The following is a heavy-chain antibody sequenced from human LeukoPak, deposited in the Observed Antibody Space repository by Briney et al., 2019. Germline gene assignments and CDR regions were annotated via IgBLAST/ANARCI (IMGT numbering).Heavy chain of an antibody. J-gene: IGHJ4*02. CDR3: ARGRPSSIVVVVAAPASPDY. Sequence: GASVKVSCKASGYTFTSYDINWVRQATGQGLEWMGWMNPNSGNTGYAQKFQGRVTMTRNTSISTAYMELSSLRSEDTAVYYCARGRPSSIVVVVAAPASPDYWGQGTLVTVSS. CDR1: GYTFTSYD. CDR2: MNPNSGNT. D-gene: IGHD2-15*01. V-gene: IGHV1-8*01.